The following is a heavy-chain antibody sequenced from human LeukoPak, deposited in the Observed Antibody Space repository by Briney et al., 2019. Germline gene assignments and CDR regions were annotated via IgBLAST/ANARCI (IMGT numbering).Heavy chain of an antibody. CDR2: ITGSGAIT. CDR3: AKATLASCSGGICYPHDY. D-gene: IGHD2-15*01. CDR1: GFTFNNYA. J-gene: IGHJ4*02. V-gene: IGHV3-23*01. Sequence: GGSLRLSCAASGFTFNNYAMSWVRPAPGKGLERVSGITGSGAITYSADSVKGRFTISRDNSKNMLYLQMNSLRAEDTAVYYCAKATLASCSGGICYPHDYWGQGTLVTVSS.